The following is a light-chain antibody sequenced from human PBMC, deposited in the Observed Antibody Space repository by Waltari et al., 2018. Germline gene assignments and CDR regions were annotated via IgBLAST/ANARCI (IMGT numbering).Light chain of an antibody. J-gene: IGKJ4*01. V-gene: IGKV1-39*01. Sequence: DIQVTWSPSSLSSSWGDRVTITCRASQNINNYLNWYHQTPGKAPKLLIYATSNLQSGIPSRFSGSGSGTDFTLNISSLQPEDFATYYCQQSYAIPLTFGGGTKVEI. CDR1: QNINNY. CDR2: ATS. CDR3: QQSYAIPLT.